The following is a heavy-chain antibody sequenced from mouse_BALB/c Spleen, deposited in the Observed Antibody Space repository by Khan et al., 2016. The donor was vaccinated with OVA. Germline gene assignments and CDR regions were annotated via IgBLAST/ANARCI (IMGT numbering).Heavy chain of an antibody. CDR1: GYSITSGYF. Sequence: EVQLQESGPGLVKPSQSLSLTCSVTGYSITSGYFWNWIRQFPGNKLEWMGYIRYDGNSNYNPSLKNRLSITRDTSKNKFFLKWNSVNPEDTATYYCARGGSSGPAWFAYWGQGTLVTVAA. V-gene: IGHV3-6*02. J-gene: IGHJ3*01. D-gene: IGHD3-1*01. CDR3: ARGGSSGPAWFAY. CDR2: IRYDGNS.